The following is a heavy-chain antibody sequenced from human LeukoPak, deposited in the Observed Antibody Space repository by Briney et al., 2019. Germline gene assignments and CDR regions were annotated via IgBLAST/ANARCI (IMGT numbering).Heavy chain of an antibody. V-gene: IGHV3-30-3*02. D-gene: IGHD3-10*01. CDR2: ISYDGSNK. Sequence: TGGSLRLSCAASGFTFSNYAMHWVRQAPGKGLEWVAVISYDGSNKYYTDSVKGRFTISRDNSKNTLYVEMNSLRVEDTAVFYCAKSRGRAGDDTFDVWGQGTMVTVSS. CDR3: AKSRGRAGDDTFDV. CDR1: GFTFSNYA. J-gene: IGHJ3*01.